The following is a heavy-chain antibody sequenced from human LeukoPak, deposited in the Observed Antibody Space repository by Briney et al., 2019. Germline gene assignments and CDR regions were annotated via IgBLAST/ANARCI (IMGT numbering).Heavy chain of an antibody. CDR2: INTDGNIT. Sequence: GGSLRLSCAASGFTFSNFWMHWVRQAPGRGPVWVSRINTDGNITTYADSVKGRFTISRDNAKNTLLLQMNSLRAEDTAVYYCVRDGVGAPPFDYWGQGVLVTVSS. CDR1: GFTFSNFW. D-gene: IGHD1-26*01. CDR3: VRDGVGAPPFDY. V-gene: IGHV3-74*01. J-gene: IGHJ4*02.